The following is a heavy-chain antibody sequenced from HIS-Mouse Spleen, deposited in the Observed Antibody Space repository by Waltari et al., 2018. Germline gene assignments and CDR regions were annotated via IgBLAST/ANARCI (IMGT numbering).Heavy chain of an antibody. V-gene: IGHV4-39*07. CDR2: IYYSGRT. CDR1: GGSISSSTYY. J-gene: IGHJ3*02. Sequence: QLHLQESGPGLVKPSETLSLTCPVSGGSISSSTYYWGWIRQPPGKGLEWIGSIYYSGRTYYNPSLKSRVTISVDTSKNQFSLKLSSVTAADTAVYYCARAPTGFLEWFDAFDIWGQGTMVTVSS. D-gene: IGHD3-3*01. CDR3: ARAPTGFLEWFDAFDI.